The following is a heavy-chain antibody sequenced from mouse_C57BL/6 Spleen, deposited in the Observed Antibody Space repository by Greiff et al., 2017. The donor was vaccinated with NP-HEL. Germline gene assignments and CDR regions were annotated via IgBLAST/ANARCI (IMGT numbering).Heavy chain of an antibody. Sequence: QVQLQQSGAELVRPGSSVKLSCKASGYTFTSYWMHWVKQRPIQGLEWIGNIDPSDSETHYNQKFKDKATLTVDKSSSTAYMQLSSLTSEDSAVYYCARGAYYSNYWGQGTLVTVSA. CDR2: IDPSDSET. CDR1: GYTFTSYW. J-gene: IGHJ3*01. CDR3: ARGAYYSNY. V-gene: IGHV1-52*01. D-gene: IGHD2-5*01.